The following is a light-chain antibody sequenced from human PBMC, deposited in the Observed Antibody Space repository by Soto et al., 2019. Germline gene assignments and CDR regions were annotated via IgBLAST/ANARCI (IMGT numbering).Light chain of an antibody. V-gene: IGLV2-11*01. J-gene: IGLJ1*01. CDR1: SSDVGAYNY. Sequence: QSALTQPRSVSGSPGQSVTISCTGTSSDVGAYNYVSWYQHHPGKAPPLMIYDVSKRPSGVPDRFSGSKSGNTASVTISGLQADDEADYYCCSYAGTYTYVFGTWTKLTVL. CDR3: CSYAGTYTYV. CDR2: DVS.